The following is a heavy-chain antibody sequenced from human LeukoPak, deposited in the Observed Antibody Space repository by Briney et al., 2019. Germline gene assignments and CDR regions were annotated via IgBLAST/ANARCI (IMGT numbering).Heavy chain of an antibody. CDR1: GYTFTSYG. CDR3: ARVGIAYCGGDCYYWYFDL. D-gene: IGHD2-21*02. CDR2: ISAYNGNT. Sequence: ASVKVSCKASGYTFTSYGISWVRQAPGQGLEWMGWISAYNGNTNYAQKLQGRVTMTTDTPTSTAYMELRSLRSDDTAVYYCARVGIAYCGGDCYYWYFDLWGRGTLVTVSS. V-gene: IGHV1-18*01. J-gene: IGHJ2*01.